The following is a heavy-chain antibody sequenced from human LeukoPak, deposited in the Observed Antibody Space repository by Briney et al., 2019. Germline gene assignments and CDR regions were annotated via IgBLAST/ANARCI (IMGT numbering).Heavy chain of an antibody. CDR1: GFTFDDYG. J-gene: IGHJ4*02. Sequence: GGSLRLSCGVSGFTFDDYGMSWVRQAPGKGLEWVSGINSNGDTTAYADSVKGRFTISRDNARTSLFLLMSSLRAEDTAVYYCAKSASIAVDFYLDYWGQGTLVTVSS. CDR2: INSNGDTT. V-gene: IGHV3-20*04. CDR3: AKSASIAVDFYLDY. D-gene: IGHD3-3*01.